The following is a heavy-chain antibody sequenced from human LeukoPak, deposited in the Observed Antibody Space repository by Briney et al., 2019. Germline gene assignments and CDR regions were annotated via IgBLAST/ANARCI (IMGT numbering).Heavy chain of an antibody. CDR1: GFTFSSYG. CDR3: TRKTPGRAPFDY. CDR2: IRYDGSNK. Sequence: GSLRLSCAASGFTFSSYGMHWVRQAPGKGLEWVAFIRYDGSNKYYADSVRGRFTISRDNSKNTLYLQMDSLRAEDTAIYYCTRKTPGRAPFDYWGQGTLVTVSS. J-gene: IGHJ4*02. D-gene: IGHD2-15*01. V-gene: IGHV3-30*02.